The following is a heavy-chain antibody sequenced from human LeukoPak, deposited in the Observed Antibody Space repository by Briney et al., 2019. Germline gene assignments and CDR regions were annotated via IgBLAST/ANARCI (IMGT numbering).Heavy chain of an antibody. V-gene: IGHV5-51*07. CDR3: ARRQYSGYDFDF. J-gene: IGHJ4*02. Sequence: PGESLKISCKASGYIFTNYWIGWVHQMPGKGLEWMGIIYPRDSDTRYSPSFQGQVTVSADKSISTAYLQWNTLEASDTAMYYCARRQYSGYDFDFWGQGTLVTVSA. CDR1: GYIFTNYW. D-gene: IGHD5-12*01. CDR2: IYPRDSDT.